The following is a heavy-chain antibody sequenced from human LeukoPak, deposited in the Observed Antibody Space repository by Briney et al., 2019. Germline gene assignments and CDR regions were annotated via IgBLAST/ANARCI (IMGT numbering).Heavy chain of an antibody. CDR3: ARDAGPVQLELSYDMDV. CDR1: GFTFSSYA. Sequence: GGSLRLSCAASGFTFSSYAMHWVRQAPGKGLEWVAVISYDGSNKYYADSVKGRFTISRDNSKNTLYLQMNSLRAEDTAVYYCARDAGPVQLELSYDMDVWGKGTTDTVSS. D-gene: IGHD1-1*01. J-gene: IGHJ6*04. V-gene: IGHV3-30*04. CDR2: ISYDGSNK.